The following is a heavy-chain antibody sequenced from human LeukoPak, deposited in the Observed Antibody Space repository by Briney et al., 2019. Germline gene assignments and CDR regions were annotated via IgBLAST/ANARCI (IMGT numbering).Heavy chain of an antibody. V-gene: IGHV4-34*01. D-gene: IGHD2-15*01. Sequence: SETLSLTCAVYGGSFSAYYWSWIRQPPGKGLEWIGEINHSGSTNYNPSLKSRVTISVDTSKNQFSLKLSSVTDADTAVYYCAPTDCSGGSCYSSWFDPWGQGTLVTVSS. CDR1: GGSFSAYY. CDR2: INHSGST. J-gene: IGHJ5*02. CDR3: APTDCSGGSCYSSWFDP.